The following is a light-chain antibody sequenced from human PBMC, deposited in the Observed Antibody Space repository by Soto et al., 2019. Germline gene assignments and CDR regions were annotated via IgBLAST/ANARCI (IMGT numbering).Light chain of an antibody. Sequence: DIQMTQSPSSLSASVGDRVAITCRASQSISNYLNWYQHKPGKAPQLLIYGASSLQSGVPSRFSGSGSGTDFTLLITGLQPEDFATYSCQEGYSSSRTFGQGTTVEIK. CDR3: QEGYSSSRT. V-gene: IGKV1-39*01. CDR1: QSISNY. J-gene: IGKJ1*01. CDR2: GAS.